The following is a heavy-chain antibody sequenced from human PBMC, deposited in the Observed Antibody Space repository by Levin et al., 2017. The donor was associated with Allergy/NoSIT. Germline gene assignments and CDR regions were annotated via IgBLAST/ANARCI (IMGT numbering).Heavy chain of an antibody. D-gene: IGHD6-19*01. CDR1: GFNFADYA. CDR2: IRSEAHGGTS. V-gene: IGHV3-49*03. J-gene: IGHJ5*02. Sequence: GGSLRLSCSASGFNFADYATSWFRQPPGKGLEWVGFIRSEAHGGTSEFAASVKGRFTFSRDESKSIAYLQMNSLKTEATAVYYCSRPIAVAYMHFDPWGQGTLVTVSS. CDR3: SRPIAVAYMHFDP.